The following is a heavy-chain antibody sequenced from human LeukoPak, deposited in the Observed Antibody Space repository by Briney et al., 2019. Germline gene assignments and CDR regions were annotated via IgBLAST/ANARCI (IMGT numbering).Heavy chain of an antibody. Sequence: GGSLRLSCAASGFTFSSYSMNWVRQAPGKGLEWVSVISGGGTSTYYADSVKGRFTISRDNFKNTLYLQMHSLRAEDTAVFYCARDRDDYVWGSYLGAFDVWGHGTTVTVSS. CDR1: GFTFSSYS. V-gene: IGHV3-23*01. J-gene: IGHJ3*01. D-gene: IGHD3-16*01. CDR3: ARDRDDYVWGSYLGAFDV. CDR2: ISGGGTST.